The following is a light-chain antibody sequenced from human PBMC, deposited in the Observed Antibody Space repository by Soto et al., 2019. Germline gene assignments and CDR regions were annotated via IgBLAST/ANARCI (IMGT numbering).Light chain of an antibody. CDR2: KAS. V-gene: IGKV1-5*03. J-gene: IGKJ3*01. CDR3: QQPFT. CDR1: QSISSW. Sequence: DIQMTQSPSTLSASVGDRVTITCRASQSISSWLAWYQQKPGKAPKLLIYKASSLESGVRSRFSGSGSGTEFTLAISSLQPDDFATYSCQQPFTFGHGTKVDIK.